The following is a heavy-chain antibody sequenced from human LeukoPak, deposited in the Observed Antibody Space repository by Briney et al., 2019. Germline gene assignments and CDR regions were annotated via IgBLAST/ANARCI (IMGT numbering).Heavy chain of an antibody. J-gene: IGHJ4*02. D-gene: IGHD6-13*01. CDR2: ISSSSSYI. CDR1: GFPFSSYS. CDR3: ARPKGASIAAAGLAY. V-gene: IGHV3-21*01. Sequence: PGGSLLLSGAASGFPFSSYSMNGVRQAPGKGLEWVSFISSSSSYIYYAASVKGRFTISRNNAKNSLFLQMNSLRAEDTAVYYCARPKGASIAAAGLAYWGQGTLVTVSS.